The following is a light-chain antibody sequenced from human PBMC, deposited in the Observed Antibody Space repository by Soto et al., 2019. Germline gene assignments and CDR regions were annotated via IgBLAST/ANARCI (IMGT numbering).Light chain of an antibody. CDR1: QGISTY. CDR3: QEHSTYPRT. CDR2: GAS. J-gene: IGKJ1*01. Sequence: DIQLTQSPSFLSASVGDTVTITCRASQGISTYLAGYQQKPGKAPTNLIYGASTLQSGVPSRFSGSGSGTEFSLTISSLPPGEFATEDCQEHSTYPRTFGPGTKVEIK. V-gene: IGKV1-9*01.